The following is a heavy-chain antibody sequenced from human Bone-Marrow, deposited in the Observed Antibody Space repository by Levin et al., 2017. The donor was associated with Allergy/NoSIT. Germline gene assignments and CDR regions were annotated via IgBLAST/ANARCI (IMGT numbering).Heavy chain of an antibody. CDR2: IYSSGDT. Sequence: GGSLRLSCAGSGFLVAGYYMSWVRQAPGKGLEWVGVIYSSGDTYYGDFVKGRFIISRDYSKNTLHLQMNSLRAGDAAIYYGGRERPHSGSFFFDQGGQGTLVTVSS. V-gene: IGHV3-66*01. CDR3: GRERPHSGSFFFDQ. J-gene: IGHJ4*02. CDR1: GFLVAGYY. D-gene: IGHD1-26*01.